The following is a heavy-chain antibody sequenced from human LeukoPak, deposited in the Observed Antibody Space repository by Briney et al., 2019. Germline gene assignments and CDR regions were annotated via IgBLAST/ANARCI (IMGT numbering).Heavy chain of an antibody. CDR3: AKRDDSGGNLVDL. D-gene: IGHD3-22*01. CDR1: GASIRSGSHY. J-gene: IGHJ4*02. Sequence: PSQTLSLTCTVSGASIRSGSHYWAWIRQPPGKGLEWIGSIYYSGSTYYNPSLENRVTISMDTSKNHFSLKLSSLNAADTSVYYCAKRDDSGGNLVDLWGQGTLVTVS. CDR2: IYYSGST. V-gene: IGHV4-39*02.